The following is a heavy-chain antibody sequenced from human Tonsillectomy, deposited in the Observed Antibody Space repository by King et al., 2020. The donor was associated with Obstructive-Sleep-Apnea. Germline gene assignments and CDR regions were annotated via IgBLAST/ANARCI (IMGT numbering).Heavy chain of an antibody. V-gene: IGHV4-38-2*02. J-gene: IGHJ4*02. CDR3: ARVRNDYGDFGPFDY. CDR1: GYSISSGYY. CDR2: IYHSGST. D-gene: IGHD4-17*01. Sequence: VQLQESGPGLVKPSETLSLTCTVSGYSISSGYYWGWIRQPPGKGLEWIGSIYHSGSTYYNPSLKSRVTISVDTSKNQFSLKLSSVTAADTAVYYCARVRNDYGDFGPFDYWGQGTLVTVSS.